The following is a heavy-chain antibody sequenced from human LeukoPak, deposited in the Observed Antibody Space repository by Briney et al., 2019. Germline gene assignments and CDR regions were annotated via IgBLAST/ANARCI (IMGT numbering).Heavy chain of an antibody. V-gene: IGHV3-66*02. CDR1: GLTVSSNH. Sequence: GGSLRLSCAVSGLTVSSNHFSWVRQAPGKGLEWVSVIYSGGLTVYTDSVKGRFTISRDNSKNTLYLQMSSLRPEDTAVYYCARNRGSFDYWGQGTVVTVSP. J-gene: IGHJ4*02. CDR3: ARNRGSFDY. CDR2: IYSGGLT.